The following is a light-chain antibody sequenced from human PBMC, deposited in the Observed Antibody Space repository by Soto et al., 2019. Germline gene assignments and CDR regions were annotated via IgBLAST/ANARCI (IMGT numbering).Light chain of an antibody. CDR2: DVS. Sequence: QSVLAQPRSVSGSPGQSVTISCTGTSSDVGGHNYVSWYQQHPGKAPKLVIYDVSKRPSGVPDRFSGSKSGNTASLTVSGLQAEDEADYSCCSYAGTYTQWVFGGGTKVTVL. V-gene: IGLV2-11*01. CDR1: SSDVGGHNY. J-gene: IGLJ3*02. CDR3: CSYAGTYTQWV.